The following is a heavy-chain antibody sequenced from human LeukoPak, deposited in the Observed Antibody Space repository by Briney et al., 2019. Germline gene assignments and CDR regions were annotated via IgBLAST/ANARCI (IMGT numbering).Heavy chain of an antibody. CDR1: GGSISSYY. CDR2: FHYSGST. D-gene: IGHD6-6*01. Sequence: SETLSLTCTVSGGSISSYYWSWIRQPPGKGLEWIGYFHYSGSTNYNPSLKSRVTISVDTSKNQFSLKLSSVTAADTAVYYCARTAARYYMDVWGKGTTVIVSS. J-gene: IGHJ6*03. V-gene: IGHV4-59*01. CDR3: ARTAARYYMDV.